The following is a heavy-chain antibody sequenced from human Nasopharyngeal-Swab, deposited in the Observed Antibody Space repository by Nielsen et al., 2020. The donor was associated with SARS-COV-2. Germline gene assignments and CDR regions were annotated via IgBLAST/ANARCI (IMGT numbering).Heavy chain of an antibody. CDR2: ISSSSSYI. J-gene: IGHJ4*02. D-gene: IGHD5-24*01. Sequence: VGQAPGKGLEWVSSISSSSSYIYYADSVKGRFTISRDNAKNSLYLQMNSLRAEDTAVYYCARDSSWGRDGYYRGDYWGQGTLVTVSS. CDR3: ARDSSWGRDGYYRGDY. V-gene: IGHV3-21*01.